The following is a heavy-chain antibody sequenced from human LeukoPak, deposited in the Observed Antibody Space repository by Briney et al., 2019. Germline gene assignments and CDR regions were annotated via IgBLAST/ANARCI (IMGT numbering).Heavy chain of an antibody. CDR3: AKDGVRTNIVATIKPWSPFVFDY. CDR2: IRYDGSNK. D-gene: IGHD5-12*01. Sequence: PGGSLRLSCAASGFTFSSYGMHWVRQAPGKGLEWVAFIRYDGSNKYYADSVKGRFTISRDNSKNTLYLQMNSLRAEDTAVYYCAKDGVRTNIVATIKPWSPFVFDYWGQGTLVTVSS. V-gene: IGHV3-30*02. CDR1: GFTFSSYG. J-gene: IGHJ4*02.